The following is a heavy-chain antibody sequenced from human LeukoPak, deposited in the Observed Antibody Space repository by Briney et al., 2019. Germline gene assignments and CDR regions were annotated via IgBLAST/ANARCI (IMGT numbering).Heavy chain of an antibody. J-gene: IGHJ4*02. CDR1: GFTFSSYW. CDR3: ARERGGLSSSWYFTLDY. CDR2: INSDGSTT. Sequence: GGSLRLSCAVSGFTFSSYWMHWVRQAPGKGLVWVSRINSDGSTTTYADSVKGRFTISRDNAKNTLYLQMNSLRAEDTAAYYCARERGGLSSSWYFTLDYWGQGTLVTVSS. D-gene: IGHD6-13*01. V-gene: IGHV3-74*03.